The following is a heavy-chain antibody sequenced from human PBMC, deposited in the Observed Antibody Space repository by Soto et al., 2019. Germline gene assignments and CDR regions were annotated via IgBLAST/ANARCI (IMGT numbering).Heavy chain of an antibody. CDR3: TREMGSYFNYGMDV. CDR2: VNPNSGGT. V-gene: IGHV1-2*04. CDR1: GYTFTDYY. Sequence: ASVKVSCKATGYTFTDYYMHWVRQAPGQGLEWMGWVNPNSGGTKYAQRFQEWVTMTTDTAINTAYMELRRLKSGDTAVYYCTREMGSYFNYGMDVWGQDTTVTVSS. J-gene: IGHJ6*02. D-gene: IGHD2-8*01.